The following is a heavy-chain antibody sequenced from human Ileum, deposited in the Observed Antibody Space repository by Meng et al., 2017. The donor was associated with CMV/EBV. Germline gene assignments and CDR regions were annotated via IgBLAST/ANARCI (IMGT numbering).Heavy chain of an antibody. Sequence: GESLKISCKASGYTFSMYGLSWVRQGPGQGLEWMGWISGYNGDTKYAQKVQGRVTMTIDTATSTAYMELRSLRSDDTAVYYCARDRYRYYNISGLFDPWGQGTLVTVSS. D-gene: IGHD3-22*01. CDR1: GYTFSMYG. V-gene: IGHV1-18*01. CDR2: ISGYNGDT. J-gene: IGHJ5*02. CDR3: ARDRYRYYNISGLFDP.